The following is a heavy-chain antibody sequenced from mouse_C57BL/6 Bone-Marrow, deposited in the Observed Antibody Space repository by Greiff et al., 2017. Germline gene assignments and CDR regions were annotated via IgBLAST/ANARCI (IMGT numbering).Heavy chain of an antibody. CDR3: AREGDYDDGAWFAY. CDR1: GYSITSGYY. V-gene: IGHV3-6*01. Sequence: EVKLQESGPGLVKPSQSLSLTCSVTGYSITSGYYWNWIRQFPGNKLEWMGYISYDGSNNYNPSLKNRISITRDTSTNQFFLKLNSVTTEDTATYYCAREGDYDDGAWFAYWGQGTLVTVSA. J-gene: IGHJ3*01. D-gene: IGHD2-4*01. CDR2: ISYDGSN.